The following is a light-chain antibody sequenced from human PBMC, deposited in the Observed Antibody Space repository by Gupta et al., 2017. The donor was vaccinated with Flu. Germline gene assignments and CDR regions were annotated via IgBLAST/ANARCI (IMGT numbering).Light chain of an antibody. CDR2: EVR. V-gene: IGLV2-14*01. Sequence: QSALPQPASVTGSPGQSITISCTGTSSDVGGYNYVSWYQQHPGKVPSLMIDEVRNRPSVDSNRFSGSESGITASLTISGAQAEDEDDYYCSAYTSSYYVFGTGTKVTVL. CDR3: SAYTSSYYV. CDR1: SSDVGGYNY. J-gene: IGLJ1*01.